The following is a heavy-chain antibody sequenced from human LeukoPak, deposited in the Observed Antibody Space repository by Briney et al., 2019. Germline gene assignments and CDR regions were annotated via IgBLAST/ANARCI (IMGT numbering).Heavy chain of an antibody. Sequence: SETLSLTCTVSGGSISSYYWSWIRQPPGKGLEWIGYIYYSGSTNYNPSLKSRVTISVDTSKNQFSLKLSSVTAADTAVYYCARLDYGPLNWFDPWGQGTLVTVSS. CDR2: IYYSGST. V-gene: IGHV4-59*08. J-gene: IGHJ5*02. D-gene: IGHD4-17*01. CDR1: GGSISSYY. CDR3: ARLDYGPLNWFDP.